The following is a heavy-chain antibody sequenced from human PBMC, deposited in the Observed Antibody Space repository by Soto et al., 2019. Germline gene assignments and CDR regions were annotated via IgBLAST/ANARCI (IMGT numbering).Heavy chain of an antibody. Sequence: PSETLSLTCSVSGGSITSYYWSWIRQPPGEGLEWIGYMYHRGSTNYNPSLKSRVAISIDTSKNQFSLKLSSVTSADTAVYYCARVGGNDYRVKHFHYSGQATLVTVSS. CDR1: GGSITSYY. D-gene: IGHD4-4*01. V-gene: IGHV4-59*01. CDR3: ARVGGNDYRVKHFHY. J-gene: IGHJ4*02. CDR2: MYHRGST.